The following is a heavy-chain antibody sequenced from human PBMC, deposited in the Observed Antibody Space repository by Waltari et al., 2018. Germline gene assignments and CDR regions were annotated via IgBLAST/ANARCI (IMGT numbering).Heavy chain of an antibody. CDR3: ARDYCDRTNCHGMDV. CDR1: EFPFISYV. V-gene: IGHV3-30*04. J-gene: IGHJ6*02. D-gene: IGHD3-22*01. CDR2: ISYNGRNI. Sequence: QVQLVESGGGVVQPGRSLRLSCAASEFPFISYVFPWVRQAPGKGLEWVAVISYNGRNIYYIDSVKGRFTISRDNSKKMLFLQMNSLRAEDTAVYYCARDYCDRTNCHGMDVWGQGTTVTVSS.